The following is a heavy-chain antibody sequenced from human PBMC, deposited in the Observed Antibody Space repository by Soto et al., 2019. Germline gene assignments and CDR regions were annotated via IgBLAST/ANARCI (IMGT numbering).Heavy chain of an antibody. J-gene: IGHJ6*02. CDR3: ASGTTVTPSARYYGMDV. CDR1: GGTFSSYT. Sequence: QVQLVQSGAEVKKPGSSVKVSCKASGGTFSSYTISWVRQAPGQGLEWMGRIIPILGIANYAQKFQGRVTITADKSTSTAYMELSSLRSEDTAVYYCASGTTVTPSARYYGMDVWGQGTTVTVSS. D-gene: IGHD4-17*01. V-gene: IGHV1-69*02. CDR2: IIPILGIA.